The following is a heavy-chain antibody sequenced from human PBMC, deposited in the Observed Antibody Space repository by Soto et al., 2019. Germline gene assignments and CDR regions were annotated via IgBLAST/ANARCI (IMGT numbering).Heavy chain of an antibody. J-gene: IGHJ5*02. CDR2: IYYSGST. Sequence: QVQLQESGPGLVKPSQTLSLTCTVSGGSISSGDYYWSWIRQPPGKGLEWIGYIYYSGSTYYNPSLKSRFTISVDTSKNQFSLKRSSVTAADTAVYYCARRHYDFWSGPHNNWFDPWGQGTLVTVSS. D-gene: IGHD3-3*01. CDR3: ARRHYDFWSGPHNNWFDP. CDR1: GGSISSGDYY. V-gene: IGHV4-30-4*01.